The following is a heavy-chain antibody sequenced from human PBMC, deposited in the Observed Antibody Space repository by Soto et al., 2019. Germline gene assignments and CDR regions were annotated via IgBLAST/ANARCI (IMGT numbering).Heavy chain of an antibody. V-gene: IGHV1-69*06. CDR2: IIPIFGTA. D-gene: IGHD2-2*01. CDR1: GGTFNNYV. Sequence: QVQLVQSGAEVKKPGSSVKVSCKASGGTFNNYVINWVRQAPGQGLEWMGGIIPIFGTANYAQKFQGRVSITADKSTSTAYMELNSLRSEDTAVYYCAGRCNSTSCLAHFDSWGQGTLVTVSS. J-gene: IGHJ4*02. CDR3: AGRCNSTSCLAHFDS.